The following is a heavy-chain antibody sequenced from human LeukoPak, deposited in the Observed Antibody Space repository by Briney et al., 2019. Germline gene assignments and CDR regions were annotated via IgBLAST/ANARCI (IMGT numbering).Heavy chain of an antibody. V-gene: IGHV4-59*01. CDR1: GGSISSYF. CDR2: IYYSGST. CDR3: ARAPAGRPNGWHDY. D-gene: IGHD6-6*01. Sequence: SETLSLTCTVSGGSISSYFWSWIRQPPGEGLEWLGFIYYSGSTSYNPSLKSRVTISVDTSKNQFSLKLRSVTAADTAVYYCARAPAGRPNGWHDYWGQGTLVTVSS. J-gene: IGHJ4*02.